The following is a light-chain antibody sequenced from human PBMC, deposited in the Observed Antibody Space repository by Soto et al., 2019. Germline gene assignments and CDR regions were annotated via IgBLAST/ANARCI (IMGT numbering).Light chain of an antibody. CDR1: SSDVGGYNY. CDR2: SNN. Sequence: QSVLTQPPSASGSPGQSVTISCTGTSSDVGGYNYVSWYQQHPDKAPKLLIYSNNQRPSGVPDRFSGSKSGTSASLAISGLQSEDEADYYCVAWDDSLNGFYVFGTGTKVTVL. V-gene: IGLV2-8*01. J-gene: IGLJ1*01. CDR3: VAWDDSLNGFYV.